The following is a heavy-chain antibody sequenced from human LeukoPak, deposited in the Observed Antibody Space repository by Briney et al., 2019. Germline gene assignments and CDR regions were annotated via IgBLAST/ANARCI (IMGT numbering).Heavy chain of an antibody. CDR1: GGSFSGYF. CDR2: ITPSGST. Sequence: SETLSLTCVVYGGSFSGYFWSWIRQPPGKGLEWIGEITPSGSTNYSPSLKSRVSISIDTSKKRLSLRLTSVTAADTAVYYCARHLDIVATMGFDYWGQGTLVTVSS. CDR3: ARHLDIVATMGFDY. D-gene: IGHD5-12*01. J-gene: IGHJ4*02. V-gene: IGHV4-34*01.